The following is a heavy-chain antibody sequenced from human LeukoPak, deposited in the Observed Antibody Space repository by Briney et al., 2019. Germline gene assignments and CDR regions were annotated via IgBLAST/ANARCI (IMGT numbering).Heavy chain of an antibody. CDR1: GGSFSGYY. V-gene: IGHV4-34*01. J-gene: IGHJ4*02. Sequence: SETLSLTCAVYGGSFSGYYWSWIRQPPGKGLEWIGEINHSGSTNYNPSLKSRVTISVDTSKNQFSLKLSSVTAADTAVYYCARHARPGYCSSTSCYGGLYFDYWGQGTLVTVSS. CDR3: ARHARPGYCSSTSCYGGLYFDY. CDR2: INHSGST. D-gene: IGHD2-2*01.